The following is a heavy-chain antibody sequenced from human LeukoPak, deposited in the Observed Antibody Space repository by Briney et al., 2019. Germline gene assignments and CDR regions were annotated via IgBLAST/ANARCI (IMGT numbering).Heavy chain of an antibody. Sequence: SETLSLTCTVSGGSISSGGYYWSWIRQHPGKGLEWIGYIYYSGSTYYNPSLKSRVTISVDTSKNQFSLKLSSVTAADTAVYYCARGGGDYNTNFDSWGQGALVTVSS. CDR3: ARGGGDYNTNFDS. CDR1: GGSISSGGYY. J-gene: IGHJ4*02. D-gene: IGHD4-17*01. CDR2: IYYSGST. V-gene: IGHV4-30-4*08.